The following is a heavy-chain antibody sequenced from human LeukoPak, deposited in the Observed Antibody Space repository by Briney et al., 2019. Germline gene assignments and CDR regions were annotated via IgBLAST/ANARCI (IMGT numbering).Heavy chain of an antibody. CDR2: ISGHNGNT. CDR3: AQGVSFDY. J-gene: IGHJ4*02. D-gene: IGHD3-10*01. V-gene: IGHV1-18*01. Sequence: ASVKVSCKASGYTFTNYAISWVRQAPGQGLEWMGWISGHNGNTNYAQNLQGRVTMTTDTSTSTAYMELRSLRSDDTAVYYCAQGVSFDYWGQGTLVTVSS. CDR1: GYTFTNYA.